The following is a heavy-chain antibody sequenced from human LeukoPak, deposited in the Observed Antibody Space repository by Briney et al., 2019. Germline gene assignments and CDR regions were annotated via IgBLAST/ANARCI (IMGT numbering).Heavy chain of an antibody. V-gene: IGHV3-30*02. CDR1: RFDFSSYN. CDR2: IQKDGRKT. D-gene: IGHD3-9*01. Sequence: GGSLRLSCEASRFDFSSYNMHWVRQAPGKGLEWVAFIQKDGRKTVYLDSVKGRFTVSRDNSKNTLYLQMNSLRAEDTAVYYCAKMNMQFDWLLAVGYWGQGTLVTVSS. CDR3: AKMNMQFDWLLAVGY. J-gene: IGHJ4*02.